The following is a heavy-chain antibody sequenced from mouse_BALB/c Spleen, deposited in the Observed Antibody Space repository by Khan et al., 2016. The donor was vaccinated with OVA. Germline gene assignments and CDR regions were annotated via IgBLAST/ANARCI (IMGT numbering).Heavy chain of an antibody. CDR1: GYTFTDFT. J-gene: IGHJ3*01. V-gene: IGHV1S137*01. Sequence: QVRLQQSGAELVGPGVSVKISCKGSGYTFTDFTMHWVKQSHAKSLEWIGVISTYYGDVTYNQKFKGKATMTVDKSSSTAYMELARLTSEDSAIYYWARGGGDRFAYWGQGTLVTVSA. CDR3: ARGGGDRFAY. CDR2: ISTYYGDV.